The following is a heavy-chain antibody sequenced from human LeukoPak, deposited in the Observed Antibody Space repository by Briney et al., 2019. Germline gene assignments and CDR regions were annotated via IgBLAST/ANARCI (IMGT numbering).Heavy chain of an antibody. V-gene: IGHV4-39*01. Sequence: SETLSLTCTVSGVSISSSSYYWGWIRQPPGKGLEWIGSIYYSGSTYYNPSLKSRVTISVDTSKNQFSLKLSSVTAADTAVYYCARVWMDVWGQGTTVTVSS. D-gene: IGHD3-16*01. CDR3: ARVWMDV. J-gene: IGHJ6*02. CDR2: IYYSGST. CDR1: GVSISSSSYY.